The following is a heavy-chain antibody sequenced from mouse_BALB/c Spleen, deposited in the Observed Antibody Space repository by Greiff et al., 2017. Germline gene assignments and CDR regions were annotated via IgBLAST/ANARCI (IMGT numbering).Heavy chain of an antibody. V-gene: IGHV8-12*01. Sequence: QVTLKESGPGILQPSQTLSLTCSFSGFSLSTSGMGVSWIRQPSGKGLEWLAHIYWDDDKRYNPSLKSRLTISKDTSSNQVFLKITSVDTADTATYYCARRATTTVVAEGYFDYWGQGTTLTVSS. CDR3: ARRATTTVVAEGYFDY. J-gene: IGHJ2*01. CDR1: GFSLSTSGMG. CDR2: IYWDDDK. D-gene: IGHD1-1*01.